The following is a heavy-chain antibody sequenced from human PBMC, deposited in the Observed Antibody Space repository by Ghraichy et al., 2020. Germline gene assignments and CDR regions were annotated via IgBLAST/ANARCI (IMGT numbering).Heavy chain of an antibody. J-gene: IGHJ4*02. CDR1: GYTFTGYY. V-gene: IGHV1-2*02. D-gene: IGHD7-27*01. CDR3: ARDPETGYYFDY. Sequence: ASVKVSCKASGYTFTGYYMHWVRQAPGQGLEWMGWINPNSGGTNYAQKFQGRVTMTRDTSISTAYMELSRLRSDDTAVYYCARDPETGYYFDYWGQGTLVTVSS. CDR2: INPNSGGT.